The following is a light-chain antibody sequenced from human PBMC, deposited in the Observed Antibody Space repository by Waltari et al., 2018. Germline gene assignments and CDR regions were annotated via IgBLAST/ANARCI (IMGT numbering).Light chain of an antibody. CDR1: ERVAAY. CDR3: QQRFRWPLT. J-gene: IGKJ4*01. CDR2: DAS. V-gene: IGKV3-11*01. Sequence: ELVLIQSPATLYLSPGERATLSCRASERVAAYLGWYQQRLGQPPRLLIYDASNRATGIPARFSGSGSGTDFTLTIDSLEPEDFAVYYCQQRFRWPLTFGGGTRVE.